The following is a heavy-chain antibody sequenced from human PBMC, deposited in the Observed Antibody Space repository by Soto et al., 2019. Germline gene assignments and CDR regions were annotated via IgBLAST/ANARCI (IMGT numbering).Heavy chain of an antibody. Sequence: SETLSLTCTVSGGSITNTDYYWNWIRQSPGKGLEWIWSIDYSGCTHYNPSLKSRVIISADTSKNLFSLNLRSVTAADTALYFCARAGPYYYGMDVWGQGTTVTVSS. CDR1: GGSITNTDYY. CDR2: IDYSGCT. V-gene: IGHV4-30-4*01. J-gene: IGHJ6*02. CDR3: ARAGPYYYGMDV.